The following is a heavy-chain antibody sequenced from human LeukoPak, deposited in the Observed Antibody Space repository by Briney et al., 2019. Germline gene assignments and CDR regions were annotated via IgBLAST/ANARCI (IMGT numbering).Heavy chain of an antibody. J-gene: IGHJ3*02. V-gene: IGHV3-11*01. D-gene: IGHD3-22*01. CDR3: ARDTPDSSGFVDI. Sequence: GGSLRLSCAASGFTFSTYAMSWIRQAPGKGLEWVSYISSSGSTIYYADSVKGRFTISRDNAKNSLYLQMNSLRAEDTAVYYCARDTPDSSGFVDIWGQGTMVTVSS. CDR2: ISSSGSTI. CDR1: GFTFSTYA.